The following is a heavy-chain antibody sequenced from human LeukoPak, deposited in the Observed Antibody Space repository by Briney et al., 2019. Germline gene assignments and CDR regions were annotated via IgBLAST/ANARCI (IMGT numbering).Heavy chain of an antibody. CDR2: TSYDGTDK. V-gene: IGHV3-30*03. CDR3: ARRGDCSSRSCLTDY. CDR1: AFSLSGYC. J-gene: IGHJ4*02. Sequence: GRSMRLSCEPSAFSLSGYCMHWVRQVQSKGLDWVAATSYDGTDKYYSDSVKGRFTISRDNSKNTLYLQMNNLRPEDAAIYYCARRGDCSSRSCLTDYWGQGTLVTVSS. D-gene: IGHD2-15*01.